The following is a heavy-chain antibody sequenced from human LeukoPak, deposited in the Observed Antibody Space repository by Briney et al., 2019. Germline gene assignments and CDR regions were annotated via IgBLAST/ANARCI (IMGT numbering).Heavy chain of an antibody. Sequence: KPSETLSLTCTVSGDSISTYYWSWIRQPPGKGLEWIGYVYYSGSTNYNPSLKSRVTISVDTSKNQFSLKLRSVTAADTAAYYCARDMYGSGSFLPESPWGQGTLVTVSS. CDR3: ARDMYGSGSFLPESP. CDR1: GDSISTYY. V-gene: IGHV4-59*01. CDR2: VYYSGST. J-gene: IGHJ5*02. D-gene: IGHD3-10*01.